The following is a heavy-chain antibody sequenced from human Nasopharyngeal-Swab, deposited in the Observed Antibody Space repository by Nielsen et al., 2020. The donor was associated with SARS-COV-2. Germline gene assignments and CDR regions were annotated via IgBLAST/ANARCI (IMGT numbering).Heavy chain of an antibody. CDR3: TSGIVGAN. CDR1: GFTFGDYV. D-gene: IGHD1-26*01. V-gene: IGHV3-49*04. J-gene: IGHJ4*02. CDR2: IRSKAYGGTT. Sequence: GESLKISCTASGFTFGDYVMSWVRQAPGKGLEWVGFIRSKAYGGTTEYAASVKGRFTISRDDSKSIAYLQMNSLKTEDTAVYYCTSGIVGANWGQGTLVTVSS.